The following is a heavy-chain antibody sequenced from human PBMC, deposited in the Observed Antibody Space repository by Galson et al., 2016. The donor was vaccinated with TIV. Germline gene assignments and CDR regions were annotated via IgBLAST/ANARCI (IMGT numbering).Heavy chain of an antibody. Sequence: QSGAEVKKPGESLKISCKHSGYGFVDYWIVWVRQWPGKGLEWMGIVYRADSVTRYTPSFPGPVAISADKSSNTAYLQWSSLQASDTAMYYCARTAGGIDQWGQGTLVTVSS. V-gene: IGHV5-51*01. CDR1: GYGFVDYW. J-gene: IGHJ4*02. CDR3: ARTAGGIDQ. D-gene: IGHD1-26*01. CDR2: VYRADSVT.